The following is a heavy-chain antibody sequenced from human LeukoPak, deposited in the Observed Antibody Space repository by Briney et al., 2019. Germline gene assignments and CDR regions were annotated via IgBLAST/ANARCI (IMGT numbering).Heavy chain of an antibody. CDR1: GYSISSGYY. CDR2: IYHSGST. Sequence: SETLSLTCTVSGYSISSGYYWGWIRQPPGKGLEWIGSIYHSGSTYYNPSLKSRVTISVDTSKNQFSLKLSSVTAADTAVYYCARVKGGTMVRGVRWGQGTLVTVSS. J-gene: IGHJ1*01. D-gene: IGHD3-10*01. V-gene: IGHV4-38-2*02. CDR3: ARVKGGTMVRGVR.